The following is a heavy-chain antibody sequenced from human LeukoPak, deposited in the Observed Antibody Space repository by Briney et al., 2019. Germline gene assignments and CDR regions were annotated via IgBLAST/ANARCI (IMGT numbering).Heavy chain of an antibody. Sequence: PGGSLRLSCGPFGFTFRSYWVHWVRQVPGKGLVWVSRISGDGSGTTYADAVKGRFTISRDNARNTLYLQMNSLRDEDTAVYYCARGGSGHSGWYFGVWGRGTLVTVS. CDR1: GFTFRSYW. J-gene: IGHJ2*01. CDR2: ISGDGSGT. V-gene: IGHV3-74*01. CDR3: ARGGSGHSGWYFGV. D-gene: IGHD1-26*01.